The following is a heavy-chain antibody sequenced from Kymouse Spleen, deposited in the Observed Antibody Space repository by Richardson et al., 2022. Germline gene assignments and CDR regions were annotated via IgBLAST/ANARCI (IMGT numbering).Heavy chain of an antibody. CDR2: IYYSGST. D-gene: IGHD3-10*01. CDR1: GGSISSSSYY. J-gene: IGHJ4*02. V-gene: IGHV4-39*01. Sequence: QLQLQESGPGLVKPSETLSLTCTVSGGSISSSSYYWGWIRQPPGKGLEWIGSIYYSGSTYYNPSLKSRVTISVDTSKNQFSLKLSSVTAADTAVYYCAAITMVRGVPFDYWGQGTLVTVSS. CDR3: AAITMVRGVPFDY.